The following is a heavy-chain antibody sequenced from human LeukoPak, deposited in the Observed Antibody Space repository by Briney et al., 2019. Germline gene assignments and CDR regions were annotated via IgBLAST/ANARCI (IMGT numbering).Heavy chain of an antibody. Sequence: GGSLRLSCAASGFTFSSYAMYWVRQAPGKGLEYVSAISSDGGSTYYANSVKGRFTIFRDNSKNTLYLQMGSLRAEDMAVYYCARSPYESYCYMDVWGKGTTVTVSS. CDR2: ISSDGGST. V-gene: IGHV3-64*01. D-gene: IGHD2-8*01. CDR3: ARSPYESYCYMDV. J-gene: IGHJ6*03. CDR1: GFTFSSYA.